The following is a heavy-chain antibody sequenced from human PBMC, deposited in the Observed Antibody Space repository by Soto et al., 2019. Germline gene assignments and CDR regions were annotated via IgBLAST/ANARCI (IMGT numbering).Heavy chain of an antibody. CDR1: GFTFDDYA. J-gene: IGHJ5*02. CDR3: AKDRSYTIAAAGRGLGWFDP. Sequence: GGSLRLSCAASGFTFDDYAMHWVRQAPGKGLEWVSGISWNSGSIGYADSVKGRFTISRDNAKNSLYLQMNSLRAEDTALYYCAKDRSYTIAAAGRGLGWFDPWGQGTLVTV. V-gene: IGHV3-9*01. D-gene: IGHD6-13*01. CDR2: ISWNSGSI.